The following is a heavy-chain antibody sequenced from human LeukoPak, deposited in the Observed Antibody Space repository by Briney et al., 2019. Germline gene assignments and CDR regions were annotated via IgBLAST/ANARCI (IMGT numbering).Heavy chain of an antibody. CDR2: IYHSGST. CDR3: ASRRFVESIDFDY. V-gene: IGHV4-4*02. Sequence: KPSQTLSPTCAVAGGSISRSNWWSCGRLPPGKRRECVGEIYHSGSTNYNTSLKRRVTISIEKSKNQFSLELSSVPAADTGVYYCASRRFVESIDFDYWGHGALVT. CDR1: GGSISRSNW. D-gene: IGHD3-10*01. J-gene: IGHJ4*01.